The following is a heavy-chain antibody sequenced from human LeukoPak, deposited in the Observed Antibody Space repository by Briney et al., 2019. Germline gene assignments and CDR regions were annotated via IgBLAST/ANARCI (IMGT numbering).Heavy chain of an antibody. CDR1: GFTFSSYG. J-gene: IGHJ4*02. D-gene: IGHD2-2*01. V-gene: IGHV3-33*01. CDR3: AGGLFVVVPAAIVSDFDY. Sequence: PGGSLRLSCAASGFTFSSYGMHWVRQAPGKGLEWVAVIWYDGSNKYYADSVKGRFTISRDNSKNTLYLRMNSLRAEDTAVYYCAGGLFVVVPAAIVSDFDYWGQGALVTVSS. CDR2: IWYDGSNK.